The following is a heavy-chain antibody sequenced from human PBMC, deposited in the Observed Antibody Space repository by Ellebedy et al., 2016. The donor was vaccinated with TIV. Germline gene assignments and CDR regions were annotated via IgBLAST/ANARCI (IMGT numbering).Heavy chain of an antibody. Sequence: PGGSLRLSCAASGFTFSRFAITWVRQAPGKGLEWVSGIVGSGAQKYADSVKGRFTISRDSSKNTVYLQMNSLRAEDTAVYYCARGLVGYSSVYGYWGQGTLVTVSS. J-gene: IGHJ4*02. V-gene: IGHV3-23*01. CDR3: ARGLVGYSSVYGY. D-gene: IGHD2-21*01. CDR1: GFTFSRFA. CDR2: IVGSGA.